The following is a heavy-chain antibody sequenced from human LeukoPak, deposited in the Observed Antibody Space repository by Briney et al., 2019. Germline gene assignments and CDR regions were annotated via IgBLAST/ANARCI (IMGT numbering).Heavy chain of an antibody. D-gene: IGHD6-13*01. V-gene: IGHV3-33*01. CDR3: ARDTGYSSSWYYFDY. CDR1: GFTFSSYG. J-gene: IGHJ4*02. Sequence: GGSLRLSCAASGFTFSSYGMHWVRQAPGKGLEWVAVIWYDGSNKYYADSVKGRFTISRDNSKNTLYLQMNSLRAEDTAVYYCARDTGYSSSWYYFDYWGQGMLATVSS. CDR2: IWYDGSNK.